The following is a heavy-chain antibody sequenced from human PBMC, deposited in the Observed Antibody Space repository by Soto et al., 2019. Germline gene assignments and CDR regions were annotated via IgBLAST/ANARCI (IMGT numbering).Heavy chain of an antibody. V-gene: IGHV1-46*01. D-gene: IGHD1-7*01. CDR3: ASQGGIPGTTRPLDY. CDR2: INPSGGST. J-gene: IGHJ4*02. CDR1: GYTFTSYY. Sequence: GAVQVSCNASGYTFTSYYMHWVRQAPGQGLDCMGIINPSGGSTSYAQKFQGRVTMTRDTSTSTGYMELSSLRSEDTAVYYCASQGGIPGTTRPLDYWGQGTLVTVSS.